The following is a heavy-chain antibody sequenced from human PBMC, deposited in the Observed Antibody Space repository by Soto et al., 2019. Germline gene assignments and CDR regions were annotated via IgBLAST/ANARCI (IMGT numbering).Heavy chain of an antibody. D-gene: IGHD3-3*01. Sequence: PGGSLRLSCAASGFTFSSYGMHWVRQAPGKGLEWVAVISYDGSNKYYADSVKGRFTISRDNSKNTLYLQMNSLRAEDTAVYYCVRPHFAYDFWTASDYWGQGTLVTVSS. V-gene: IGHV3-30*03. CDR1: GFTFSSYG. CDR2: ISYDGSNK. CDR3: VRPHFAYDFWTASDY. J-gene: IGHJ4*02.